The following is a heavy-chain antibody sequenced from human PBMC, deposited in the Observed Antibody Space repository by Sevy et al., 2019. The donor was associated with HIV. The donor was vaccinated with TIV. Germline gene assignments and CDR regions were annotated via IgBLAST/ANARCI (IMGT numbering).Heavy chain of an antibody. Sequence: GGSLRLSCAASGFTFNRYSMNWVRQAPGKGLEWVSSISSNSTYFYYADSLQGRFTISRGNAKNSLFLQMNSLRDDDTAVYFCARDKVVGATDMDVWGKGTTVTVSS. CDR3: ARDKVVGATDMDV. CDR2: ISSNSTYF. D-gene: IGHD1-26*01. V-gene: IGHV3-21*06. CDR1: GFTFNRYS. J-gene: IGHJ6*03.